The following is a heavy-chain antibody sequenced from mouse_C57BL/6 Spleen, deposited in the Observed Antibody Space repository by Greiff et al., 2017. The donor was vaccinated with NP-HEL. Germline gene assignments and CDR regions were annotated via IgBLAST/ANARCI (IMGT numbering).Heavy chain of an antibody. Sequence: ESGPGMVKPSQSLSLTCTVTGYSITSGYDWHWIRHFPGNKLEWMGYISYSGSTNYNPSLKSRISITHDTSKNHFFLKLNSVTTEDTATYYCARAGYYDYDGYYFDYWGQGTTLTVSS. J-gene: IGHJ2*01. CDR1: GYSITSGYD. CDR3: ARAGYYDYDGYYFDY. CDR2: ISYSGST. D-gene: IGHD2-4*01. V-gene: IGHV3-1*01.